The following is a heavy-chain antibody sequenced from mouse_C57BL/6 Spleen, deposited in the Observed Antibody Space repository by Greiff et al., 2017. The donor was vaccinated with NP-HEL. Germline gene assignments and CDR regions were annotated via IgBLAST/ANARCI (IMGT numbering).Heavy chain of an antibody. CDR2: IYPRSGNT. CDR1: GYTFTSYG. J-gene: IGHJ1*03. D-gene: IGHD1-1*01. Sequence: QVQLQQSGAELARPGASVKLSCKASGYTFTSYGISWVKQRTGQGLEWIGEIYPRSGNTYYNEKFKGKATLTADKSSSTAYMELRSLTSEDSAVYFCARSHYYGSSYWYFDVWGTGTTVTASS. V-gene: IGHV1-81*01. CDR3: ARSHYYGSSYWYFDV.